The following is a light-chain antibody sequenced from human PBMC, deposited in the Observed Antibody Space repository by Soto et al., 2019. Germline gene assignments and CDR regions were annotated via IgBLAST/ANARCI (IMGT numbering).Light chain of an antibody. J-gene: IGKJ5*01. CDR3: QQFYDLPIT. CDR1: QDISDV. Sequence: DLHMTHSPPALSASVGARVTIPCQASQDISDVLNWYQQQPGKAPKVLIYDASKLQTGVPSRFSGRGSGKDFTFTISSLQPDDSGTYYCQQFYDLPITVGQGTRLEI. V-gene: IGKV1-33*01. CDR2: DAS.